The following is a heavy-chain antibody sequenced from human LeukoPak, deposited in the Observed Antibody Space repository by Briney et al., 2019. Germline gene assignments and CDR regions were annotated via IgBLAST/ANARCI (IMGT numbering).Heavy chain of an antibody. CDR2: ISYDGSNK. Sequence: SCKASGYTFTGYYMHWVRQAPGKGLEWVAVISYDGSNKYYADSVKGRFTISRDNSKNTLYLQMNSLRAEDTAVYYCAKDQGAVAGRRGYGMDVWGQGTTVTVSS. J-gene: IGHJ6*02. CDR1: GYTFTGYY. D-gene: IGHD6-19*01. CDR3: AKDQGAVAGRRGYGMDV. V-gene: IGHV3-30*18.